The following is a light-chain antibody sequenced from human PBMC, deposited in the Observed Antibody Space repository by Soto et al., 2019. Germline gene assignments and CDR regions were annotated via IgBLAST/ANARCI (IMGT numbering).Light chain of an antibody. CDR3: QQYENLPT. J-gene: IGKJ5*01. CDR2: AAS. V-gene: IGKV1-33*01. Sequence: DIQMTQSPSSMSASVGDRVTITCQASQNINNYLNWHQQKPGTAPNLLIYAASNLEAGAPSRFRGGGSGTDFTFTISRLQPDDIASYDCQQYENLPTFGQGTRLEIK. CDR1: QNINNY.